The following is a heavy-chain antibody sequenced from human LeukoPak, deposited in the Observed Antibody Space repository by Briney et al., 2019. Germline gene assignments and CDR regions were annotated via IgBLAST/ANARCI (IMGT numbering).Heavy chain of an antibody. Sequence: ASVKVSCKASGYTFTSYGIGWVRQAPGQGLEWMGWISAYNGNTNYAQKLQGRVTMTTDTSTSTAYMELRSLRSDDTAVYYCARSPGDSSSWYWDPNFDYWGQGTLVTVSS. J-gene: IGHJ4*02. V-gene: IGHV1-18*01. CDR2: ISAYNGNT. CDR3: ARSPGDSSSWYWDPNFDY. CDR1: GYTFTSYG. D-gene: IGHD6-13*01.